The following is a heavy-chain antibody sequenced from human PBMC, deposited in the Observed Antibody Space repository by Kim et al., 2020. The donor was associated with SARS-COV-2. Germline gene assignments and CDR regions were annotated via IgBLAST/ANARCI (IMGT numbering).Heavy chain of an antibody. CDR3: ASPRGYYYSSGPFDS. V-gene: IGHV3-7*01. CDR2: IKQDGSEK. D-gene: IGHD3-22*01. CDR1: GFTFSSYW. J-gene: IGHJ4*02. Sequence: GGSLRLSCAASGFTFSSYWMSWVRQAPGKGLEWVANIKQDGSEKYYVDSVKGRFTISRDNAKNSLYLQMNSLRAEDTAVYYCASPRGYYYSSGPFDSWGQVTLLTVFS.